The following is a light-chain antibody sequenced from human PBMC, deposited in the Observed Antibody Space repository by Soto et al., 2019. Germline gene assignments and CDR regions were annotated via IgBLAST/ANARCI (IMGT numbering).Light chain of an antibody. J-gene: IGLJ3*02. Sequence: QSALTQPASVSGSPGQSITISCTGTSSDVGSYNLVSWYQQHPGKAPKFMIYEVNKRPSGVSNRFSGSKSGNTASLTISGLQAEDEADYYCCSYAGSSWVFGGGTKLTVL. V-gene: IGLV2-23*02. CDR1: SSDVGSYNL. CDR3: CSYAGSSWV. CDR2: EVN.